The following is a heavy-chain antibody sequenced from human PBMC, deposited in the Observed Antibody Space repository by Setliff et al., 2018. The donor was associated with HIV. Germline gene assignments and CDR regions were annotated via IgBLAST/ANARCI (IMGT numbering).Heavy chain of an antibody. J-gene: IGHJ4*02. V-gene: IGHV1-18*01. CDR3: AREPSGSGNYFYFDY. Sequence: AASVKVSCKASGGTFSSYAISWVRQAPGQGLEWMGWISAYNGNTNYAQKLQGRVTMTRDTSTSTVYMELSSLRSEDTAVYYCAREPSGSGNYFYFDYWGQGTLVTV. D-gene: IGHD1-26*01. CDR2: ISAYNGNT. CDR1: GGTFSSYA.